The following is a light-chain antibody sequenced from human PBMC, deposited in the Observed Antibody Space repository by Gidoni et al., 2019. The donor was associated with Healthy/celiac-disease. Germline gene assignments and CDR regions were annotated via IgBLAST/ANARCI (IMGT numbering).Light chain of an antibody. V-gene: IGKV3-20*01. Sequence: IVLTQSPGTLSLSPGERATLSCRASQSVSSSYLAWSQQKPGQAPSPLIYGASSRATGIPDRFSGSGSVTDFTLTISRLEPEDLAVYYCQQYGSSPGFTFGPXTKVDIK. CDR1: QSVSSSY. CDR3: QQYGSSPGFT. J-gene: IGKJ3*01. CDR2: GAS.